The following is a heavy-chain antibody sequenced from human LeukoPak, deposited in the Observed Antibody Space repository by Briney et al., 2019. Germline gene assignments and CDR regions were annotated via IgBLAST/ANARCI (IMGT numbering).Heavy chain of an antibody. CDR3: ARGTRYCSGGSCHYYYGMDV. Sequence: ASVKVSCKASGGTFSSYAISWVRQAPGQGLEWMGRIIPILGIANYAQKFQGRVTITADKSTSTAYMELSSLRSEDTAVYYCARGTRYCSGGSCHYYYGMDVWGQGTTVTVSS. V-gene: IGHV1-69*04. CDR1: GGTFSSYA. J-gene: IGHJ6*02. D-gene: IGHD2-15*01. CDR2: IIPILGIA.